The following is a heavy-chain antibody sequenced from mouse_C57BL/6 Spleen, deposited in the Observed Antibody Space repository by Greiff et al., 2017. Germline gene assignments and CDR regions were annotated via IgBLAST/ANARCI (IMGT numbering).Heavy chain of an antibody. Sequence: QVQLKESGAELAKPGASVKLSCKASGYTFTSYWMHWVKQRPGQGLEWIGYINPSSGYTKYNQKFKDKATLTADKSSSTAYMQLSILTYEDSAVYYCASLYPWFAYWGQGTLVTVSA. J-gene: IGHJ3*01. V-gene: IGHV1-7*01. CDR3: ASLYPWFAY. CDR2: INPSSGYT. CDR1: GYTFTSYW.